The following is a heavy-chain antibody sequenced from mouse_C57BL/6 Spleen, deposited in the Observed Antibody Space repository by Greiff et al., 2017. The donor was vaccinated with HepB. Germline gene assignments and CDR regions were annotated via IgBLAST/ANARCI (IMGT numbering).Heavy chain of an antibody. V-gene: IGHV2-2*01. D-gene: IGHD1-1*01. CDR2: IWSGGST. J-gene: IGHJ4*01. CDR1: GFSLTSYG. Sequence: VKLMESGPGLVQPSQSLSITCTVSGFSLTSYGVHWVRQSPGKGLEWLGVIWSGGSTDYNAAFISRLSISKDNSKSQVFFKMNSLQADDTAIYYCARITTVVGGYAMDYWGQGTSVTVSS. CDR3: ARITTVVGGYAMDY.